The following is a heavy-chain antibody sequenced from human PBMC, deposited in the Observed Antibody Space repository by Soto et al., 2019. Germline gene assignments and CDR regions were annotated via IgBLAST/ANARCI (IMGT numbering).Heavy chain of an antibody. CDR2: ISAYNGNT. D-gene: IGHD3-3*01. V-gene: IGHV1-18*01. CDR3: ARGESYYDFWSGSVDPAYYYGMDV. CDR1: GYTFTSYG. Sequence: GASVKVSCKASGYTFTSYGISWVRQAPGQGLEWMGWISAYNGNTNYAQKLQGRVTMTTDTSTSTAYMELRSLRSDDTAVYYCARGESYYDFWSGSVDPAYYYGMDVWGQGTTVTVYS. J-gene: IGHJ6*02.